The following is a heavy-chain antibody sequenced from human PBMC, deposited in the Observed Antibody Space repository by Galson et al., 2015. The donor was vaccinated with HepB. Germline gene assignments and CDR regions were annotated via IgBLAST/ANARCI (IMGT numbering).Heavy chain of an antibody. CDR2: ISAYNGNT. CDR3: ARGPSEAVTMYDFDY. J-gene: IGHJ4*02. CDR1: GYTFTSYG. V-gene: IGHV1-18*04. D-gene: IGHD4-17*01. Sequence: SVKVSCKASGYTFTSYGVTWVRQAPGQGLEWMGWISAYNGNTNYAQKFQGRVTMTTDASTSTAYMEVRSLRSDDTATYYCARGPSEAVTMYDFDYWGQGTLVTVSS.